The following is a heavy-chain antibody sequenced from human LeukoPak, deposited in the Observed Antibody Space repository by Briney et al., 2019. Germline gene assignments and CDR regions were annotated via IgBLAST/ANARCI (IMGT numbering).Heavy chain of an antibody. D-gene: IGHD3-3*01. CDR2: IRYDGSNK. CDR3: ARGRFLEWLS. J-gene: IGHJ5*02. V-gene: IGHV3-30*02. Sequence: GGSLRLSCAASAFTFSRYGMHWVRQAPGKGLEWVAFIRYDGSNKYYADSVKRRFTISRDNSKNALYLQMNSLRAEDTAVYYCARGRFLEWLSWGQGTLVTVSS. CDR1: AFTFSRYG.